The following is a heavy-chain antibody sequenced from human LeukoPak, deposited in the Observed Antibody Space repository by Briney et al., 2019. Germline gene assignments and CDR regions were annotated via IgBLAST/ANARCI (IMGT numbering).Heavy chain of an antibody. Sequence: ETLSLTCAVYGGSFSGYYWSWIRQPPEKGLEWIGEINHSGSTNYNPSLKSRVTISVDTSKNQFPLKLSSVTAADTALYYCARGRQQLVPKSRYYYYYYMDVWGKGTTVTVSS. V-gene: IGHV4-34*01. J-gene: IGHJ6*03. CDR1: GGSFSGYY. CDR3: ARGRQQLVPKSRYYYYYYMDV. D-gene: IGHD6-13*01. CDR2: INHSGST.